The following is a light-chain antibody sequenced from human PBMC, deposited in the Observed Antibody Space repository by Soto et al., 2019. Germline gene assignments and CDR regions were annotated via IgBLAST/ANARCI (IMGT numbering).Light chain of an antibody. J-gene: IGKJ1*01. CDR1: QSVSSSY. Sequence: EIVLTQSPGTLSLSPGERATLSCRASQSVSSSYLAWYQQKPGQAPRLLIYGASSRATGIPDRFSGSGSGTDFTVTISRLEPGDFAVYYCQQYGSSPRTFGQGTKVEIK. V-gene: IGKV3-20*01. CDR3: QQYGSSPRT. CDR2: GAS.